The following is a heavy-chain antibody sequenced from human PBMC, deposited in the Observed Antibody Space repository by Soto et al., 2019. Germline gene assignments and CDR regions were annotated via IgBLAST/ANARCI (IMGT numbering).Heavy chain of an antibody. CDR1: GYTFTGYY. D-gene: IGHD2-2*01. CDR3: ARGVVGCSSTSCYSYYYYYYYMDV. J-gene: IGHJ6*03. Sequence: PSVKVSCKASGYTFTGYYMHWVRQAPGQGLEWMGWINPNSGGTNYAQKFQGWVTMTRDTSISTAYMELSRLRSDDTAVYYCARGVVGCSSTSCYSYYYYYYYMDVWGKGTTVTVSS. CDR2: INPNSGGT. V-gene: IGHV1-2*04.